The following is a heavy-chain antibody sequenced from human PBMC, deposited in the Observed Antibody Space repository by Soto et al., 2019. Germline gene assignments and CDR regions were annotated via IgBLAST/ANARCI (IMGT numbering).Heavy chain of an antibody. CDR2: SRVKAESYSA. Sequence: ELQLVESGGGWVQPGGSLRLSCAASGFIFSDRYMDWVRQAPGKGLEWVGRSRVKAESYSAEYAASVKGRFTISRDESTNSLELQMNSLKIEDTAVYYCVRGSRSFDLWGQGTMVTVSP. J-gene: IGHJ3*01. CDR3: VRGSRSFDL. V-gene: IGHV3-72*01. CDR1: GFIFSDRY.